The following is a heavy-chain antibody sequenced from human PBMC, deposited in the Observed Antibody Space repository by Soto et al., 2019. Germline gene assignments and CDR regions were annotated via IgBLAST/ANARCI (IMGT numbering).Heavy chain of an antibody. J-gene: IGHJ4*02. Sequence: QVQLVQSGAEVRTPGASVKVSCKASGYTFTDFYMHWVRQAPGQGLEWMGWINPNRGGTNYAQKFQGRVTMTRDTSISTAYMELNRLRSDDTAMYYCTFQCRGVLYWGQGTLVTVSS. D-gene: IGHD2-15*01. CDR1: GYTFTDFY. V-gene: IGHV1-2*02. CDR3: TFQCRGVLY. CDR2: INPNRGGT.